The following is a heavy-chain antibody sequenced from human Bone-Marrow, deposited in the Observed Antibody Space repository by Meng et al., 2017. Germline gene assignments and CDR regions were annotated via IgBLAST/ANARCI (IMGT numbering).Heavy chain of an antibody. D-gene: IGHD3-22*01. V-gene: IGHV1-46*01. CDR2: INPSGGAT. Sequence: ASVKVSCKAFGYTFTSYYMHWVRQGPGQGLEWMGIINPSGGATSYAQKFQGRVTMTRDTSTSTVYMELNSLRSEDTAVYYCARRDGSGYNYFDYWGQGTLVTVSS. CDR1: GYTFTSYY. CDR3: ARRDGSGYNYFDY. J-gene: IGHJ4*02.